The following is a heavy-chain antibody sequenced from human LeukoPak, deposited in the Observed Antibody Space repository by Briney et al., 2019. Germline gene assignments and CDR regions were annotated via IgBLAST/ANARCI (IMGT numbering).Heavy chain of an antibody. J-gene: IGHJ4*02. CDR2: ISSGGNTI. CDR3: AREGGSYYFDF. V-gene: IGHV3-48*04. CDR1: GFTFSTYS. Sequence: GGSLRLSCAASGFTFSTYSMNWVRQSPGXGREWVSYISSGGNTIYYADSVKGRFSISRDNAQNSLYLQMYSLRAEDTAVYYCAREGGSYYFDFWGQGTLVTVSS. D-gene: IGHD1-26*01.